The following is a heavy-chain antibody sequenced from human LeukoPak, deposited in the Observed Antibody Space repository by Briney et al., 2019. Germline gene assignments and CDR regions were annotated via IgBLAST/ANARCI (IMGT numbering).Heavy chain of an antibody. CDR1: GFTVSSNY. D-gene: IGHD6-13*01. Sequence: TGGSLRLSCAASGFTVSSNYMTWVRQAPGKGLEWVAVIYSGGGTNYADSVKGRFTISRDNSENMLYLQMNSLRAEDTAVYYCAREYSSSFDPDYWGQGTLVTVSS. V-gene: IGHV3-66*01. J-gene: IGHJ4*02. CDR2: IYSGGGT. CDR3: AREYSSSFDPDY.